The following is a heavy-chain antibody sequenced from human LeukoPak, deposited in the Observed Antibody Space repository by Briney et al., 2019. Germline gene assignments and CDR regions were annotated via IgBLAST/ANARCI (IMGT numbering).Heavy chain of an antibody. J-gene: IGHJ4*02. V-gene: IGHV3-30*18. CDR2: ISYDGINK. Sequence: GGSLRLSCAAPGFTFSSYGMHWVRQAPGKGLEWVAVISYDGINKYYADSVKGRFTISRDNSMNTLYLQMNSLRAEDTAVYYCAKRGDYGGNSPFDYWGQGTLVTVSS. CDR3: AKRGDYGGNSPFDY. D-gene: IGHD4-23*01. CDR1: GFTFSSYG.